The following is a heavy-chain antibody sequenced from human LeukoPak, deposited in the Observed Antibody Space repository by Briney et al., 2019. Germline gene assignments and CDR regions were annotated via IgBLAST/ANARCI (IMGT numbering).Heavy chain of an antibody. CDR1: GYTFTSYG. V-gene: IGHV1-18*01. CDR3: ARGFWRMYSSSSGWFDP. Sequence: ASVKVSCKASGYTFTSYGISWVRQAPGQGLEWMGWISAYNGNTNYAQKLQGRVTITRNTSISTAYMELSSLRSEDTAVYYCARGFWRMYSSSSGWFDPWGQGTLVTVSS. CDR2: ISAYNGNT. J-gene: IGHJ5*02. D-gene: IGHD6-6*01.